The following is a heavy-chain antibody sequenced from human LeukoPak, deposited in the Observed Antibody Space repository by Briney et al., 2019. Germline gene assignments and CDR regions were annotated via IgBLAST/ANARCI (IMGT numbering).Heavy chain of an antibody. J-gene: IGHJ6*04. Sequence: PGGSLRLSCAASGFTFSSYAMHWVRQAPGKGLEWVAVISYDGSNKYYADSVKGRFTISRDNSKNTLYLQMNSLRAEDTAVYSCARDPYSSGRGYYGMDVWGKGTTVTVSS. CDR2: ISYDGSNK. D-gene: IGHD6-25*01. CDR3: ARDPYSSGRGYYGMDV. V-gene: IGHV3-30-3*01. CDR1: GFTFSSYA.